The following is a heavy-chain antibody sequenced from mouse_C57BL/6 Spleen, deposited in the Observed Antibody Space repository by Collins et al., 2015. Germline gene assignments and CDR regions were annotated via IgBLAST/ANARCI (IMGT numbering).Heavy chain of an antibody. Sequence: QVQLKEVRTWPGGALTEPVHHMHCLRVLINQLWCKLGSPASRKGSGVAGSNMGDGSTNYHSALISRLSISKDNSKSQVFLKLNSLQTDDTATYYCANYYRYDYYAMDYWGQGTSVTVSS. CDR1: VLINQLW. CDR2: MGDGST. D-gene: IGHD2-14*01. CDR3: ANYYRYDYYAMDY. J-gene: IGHJ4*01. V-gene: IGHV2-3*01.